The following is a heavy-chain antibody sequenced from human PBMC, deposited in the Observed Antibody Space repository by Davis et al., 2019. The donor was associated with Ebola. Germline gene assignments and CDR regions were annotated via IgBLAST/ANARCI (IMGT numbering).Heavy chain of an antibody. CDR2: LGLSAYT. Sequence: GESLKISCAASGFTVSSNYMSWVRRAPGKGLEWVSTLGLSAYTYYADSVKGRFTISRDNSKNTLHLQMNSLRVEDTAIYYCAKDTSNVWFDVWGQGTMVTVSS. CDR3: AKDTSNVWFDV. J-gene: IGHJ3*01. CDR1: GFTVSSNY. V-gene: IGHV3-53*01. D-gene: IGHD6-19*01.